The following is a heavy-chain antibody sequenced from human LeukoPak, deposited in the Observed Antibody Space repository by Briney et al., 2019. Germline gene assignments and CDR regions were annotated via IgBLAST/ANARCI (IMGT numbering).Heavy chain of an antibody. CDR3: VRVPFAFYGMEV. V-gene: IGHV4-4*02. CDR1: CDSIRSNNW. CDR2: IYHSGST. D-gene: IGHD4/OR15-4a*01. J-gene: IGHJ6*04. Sequence: SETLSLTCAVSCDSIRSNNWWSWVRQPPGKGLEWIGEIYHSGSTNYNPSLKSRVTISADTSKNQLSLKLSFVTAADTAVYYCVRVPFAFYGMEVWGKGTTVSVSS.